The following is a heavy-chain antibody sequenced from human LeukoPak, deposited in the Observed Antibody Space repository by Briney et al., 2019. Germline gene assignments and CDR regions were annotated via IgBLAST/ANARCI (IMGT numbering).Heavy chain of an antibody. CDR1: GNTFTGYY. V-gene: IGHV1-8*03. J-gene: IGHJ3*02. Sequence: ASVKVSCKASGNTFTGYYIHWVRQAPGQGLEWMGWINPNSGNTGYAQKFLGRITLTRNTSTSMAYMELTTLKSEDTAVYYCARGRRDVFDIWGQGTTVTVS. CDR3: ARGRRDVFDI. CDR2: INPNSGNT.